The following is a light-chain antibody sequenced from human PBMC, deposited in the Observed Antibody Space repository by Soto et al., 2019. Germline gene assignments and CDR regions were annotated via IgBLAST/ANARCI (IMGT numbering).Light chain of an antibody. Sequence: SYVLTQPPSVSVAPGETARISCGGTNVGSRSVHWYQQKPGQAPFLVIYYDSDRPSGIPERFSGSNSGNTATLIISRVEAGDEADYYCQVWEATGDQVVSGGGTKLTVL. CDR2: YDS. V-gene: IGLV3-21*01. CDR3: QVWEATGDQVV. J-gene: IGLJ2*01. CDR1: NVGSRS.